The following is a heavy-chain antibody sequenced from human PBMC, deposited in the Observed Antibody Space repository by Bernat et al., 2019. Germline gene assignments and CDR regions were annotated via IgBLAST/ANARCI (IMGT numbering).Heavy chain of an antibody. CDR2: IIPILGIA. Sequence: QVQLVQSGAEVKKPGSSVKVSCKASGGTFSSYAIGWVRQAPGQGLEWMGRIIPILGIANYAQKFQGRVTITADKSTNTAYMELSSLRSEDTAVYYCARGSRYYDFWSGYPKDYGMDVWGQGTTVTVSS. V-gene: IGHV1-69*04. CDR3: ARGSRYYDFWSGYPKDYGMDV. D-gene: IGHD3-3*01. CDR1: GGTFSSYA. J-gene: IGHJ6*02.